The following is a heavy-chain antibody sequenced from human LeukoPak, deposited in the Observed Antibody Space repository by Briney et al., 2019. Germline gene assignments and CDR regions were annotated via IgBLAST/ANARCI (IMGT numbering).Heavy chain of an antibody. Sequence: SVMVSCKASGGTFSSYAISWVRQAPGQGLEWMGRIIPILGIANYPQKFQGRVTMTRDTSTSTVYMELSSLRSEDMAVYYCARARVGWSGYFSPYYFDYWGQGTLVTVSS. D-gene: IGHD3-3*01. CDR1: GGTFSSYA. CDR3: ARARVGWSGYFSPYYFDY. J-gene: IGHJ4*02. CDR2: IIPILGIA. V-gene: IGHV1-69*04.